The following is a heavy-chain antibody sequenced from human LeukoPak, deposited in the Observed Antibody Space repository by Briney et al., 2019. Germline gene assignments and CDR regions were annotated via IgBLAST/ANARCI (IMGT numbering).Heavy chain of an antibody. V-gene: IGHV3-13*01. CDR1: GFTFSRND. CDR2: IGRAGNT. J-gene: IGHJ6*02. CDR3: AKDLLRVLWFGELFSYYGMDV. D-gene: IGHD3-10*01. Sequence: PGGSLRLSCAASGFTFSRNDMHWDRQPTREGLEWVSIIGRAGNTYYAGSVKGRFTISREAAKSSLYLQMNSLRAGDTAVYYCAKDLLRVLWFGELFSYYGMDVWGQGTTVTVSS.